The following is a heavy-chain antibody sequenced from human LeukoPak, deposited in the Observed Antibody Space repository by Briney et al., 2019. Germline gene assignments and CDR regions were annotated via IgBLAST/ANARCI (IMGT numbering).Heavy chain of an antibody. Sequence: ASVKVSCKASGYTFTGYYMHWVRQAPGQGLEWMGWINPTSGGTNYAQEFQGRVTMTRDTSIITAYMELSRLRSDDTAVYYCATDFQNFWSGSFCYGMDVWGQGTTVTVSS. D-gene: IGHD3-3*01. CDR1: GYTFTGYY. V-gene: IGHV1-2*02. J-gene: IGHJ6*02. CDR2: INPTSGGT. CDR3: ATDFQNFWSGSFCYGMDV.